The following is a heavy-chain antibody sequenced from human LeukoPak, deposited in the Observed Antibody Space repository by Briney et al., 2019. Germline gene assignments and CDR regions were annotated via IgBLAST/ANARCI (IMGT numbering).Heavy chain of an antibody. CDR1: GFSFSRHG. J-gene: IGHJ3*02. V-gene: IGHV3-23*01. CDR2: ISPSGDIT. D-gene: IGHD1-26*01. CDR3: ARESGSAFDI. Sequence: GGSLRLSCAGSGFSFSRHGMNWVRKAPGKGLEWVSGISPSGDITYYTDSVRGRFTISRDNSKNTLYLQMNSLRAEDTAVYYCARESGSAFDIWGQGTMVTVSS.